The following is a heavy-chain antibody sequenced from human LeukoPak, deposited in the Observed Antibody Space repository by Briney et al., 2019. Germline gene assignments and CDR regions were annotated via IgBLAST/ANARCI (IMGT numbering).Heavy chain of an antibody. CDR1: GGSISSGGYY. CDR3: ARGGDYDILTGYYIPPYFDY. D-gene: IGHD3-9*01. Sequence: SETLSLTCTVSGGSISSGGYYWSWIRQHPGKGLEWIGYIYYSGSTYYNPSLKSRVTISVDTSKNQFSLKLSSVTAADTAVYYCARGGDYDILTGYYIPPYFDYWGQGTVVTVSS. CDR2: IYYSGST. V-gene: IGHV4-31*03. J-gene: IGHJ4*02.